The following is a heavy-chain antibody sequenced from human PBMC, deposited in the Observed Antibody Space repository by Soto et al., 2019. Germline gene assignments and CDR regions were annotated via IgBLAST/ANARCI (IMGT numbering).Heavy chain of an antibody. Sequence: PGGSLRLSCAASGFTFSSYWMSWVRQAPGKGLKWVANIKQDGSEKYYVDSVKGRFTISRDNAKNSLYLQMNSLRAEDTAVYYCARDWSSSGWTVFDYWGQGTLVTVSS. CDR2: IKQDGSEK. CDR3: ARDWSSSGWTVFDY. J-gene: IGHJ4*02. D-gene: IGHD6-19*01. CDR1: GFTFSSYW. V-gene: IGHV3-7*03.